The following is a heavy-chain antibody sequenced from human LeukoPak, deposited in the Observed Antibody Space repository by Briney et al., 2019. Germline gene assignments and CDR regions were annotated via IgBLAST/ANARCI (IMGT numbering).Heavy chain of an antibody. Sequence: PSETLSLTCTVSGGSISSYYWSWIRQPPGKGLEWLGYIYYSGGTNYNPSLKSRVTISVDTSKNQFSLKLSSVTAADTAVYYCARRDSSSWYYFDYWGQGTLVTVSS. J-gene: IGHJ4*02. D-gene: IGHD6-13*01. CDR2: IYYSGGT. V-gene: IGHV4-59*08. CDR1: GGSISSYY. CDR3: ARRDSSSWYYFDY.